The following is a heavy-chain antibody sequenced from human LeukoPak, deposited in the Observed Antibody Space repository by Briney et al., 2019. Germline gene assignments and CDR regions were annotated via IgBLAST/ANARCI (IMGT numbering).Heavy chain of an antibody. CDR3: ARDPYSSSWYMFAY. J-gene: IGHJ4*02. D-gene: IGHD6-13*01. Sequence: GGSLRLSCAASGFTFSRYWMHWVRQAPGKGLEWVARINSDGTTTNYADSVKGRFTISRDNAKNTLDLQMSSLRVEDTAVYYCARDPYSSSWYMFAYWGQGTLVTVSS. V-gene: IGHV3-74*01. CDR2: INSDGTTT. CDR1: GFTFSRYW.